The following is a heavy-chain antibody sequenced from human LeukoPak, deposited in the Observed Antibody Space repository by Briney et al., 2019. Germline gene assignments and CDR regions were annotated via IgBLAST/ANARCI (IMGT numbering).Heavy chain of an antibody. D-gene: IGHD2-15*01. V-gene: IGHV4-61*01. J-gene: IGHJ5*02. CDR1: GGSVSHASYY. Sequence: PSETLSLTCTVSGGSVSHASYYWSWIRQPPGKGLEWIGYVYNSGSTSYNPSLKSRVTISGDTSKNQFSLKLSSVTAADTAVYYCAIGIAAGVNWFDPWGQGTLVTVSS. CDR3: AIGIAAGVNWFDP. CDR2: VYNSGST.